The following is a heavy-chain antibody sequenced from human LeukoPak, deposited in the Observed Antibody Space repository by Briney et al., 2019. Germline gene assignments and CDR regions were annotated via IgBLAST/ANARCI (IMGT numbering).Heavy chain of an antibody. J-gene: IGHJ2*01. CDR2: INWNGGST. V-gene: IGHV3-20*04. CDR3: AKAKYYDILTGPTNHWHFDL. Sequence: GGSLRLSCAASGFTFDDYGMSWVRQAPGKGLEWVSGINWNGGSTGYADSVKGRFTISRDNAKNSLYLQMNSLRPEDTALYYCAKAKYYDILTGPTNHWHFDLWGRGTLVAVSS. CDR1: GFTFDDYG. D-gene: IGHD3-9*01.